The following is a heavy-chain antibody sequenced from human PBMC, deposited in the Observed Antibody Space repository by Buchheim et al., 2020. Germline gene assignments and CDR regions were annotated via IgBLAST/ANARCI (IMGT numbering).Heavy chain of an antibody. CDR1: GFTFSSFE. D-gene: IGHD3-10*01. Sequence: EVQLVESGGGLVQPGGSLRLSCAASGFTFSSFEMNWVRQAPGKGLEWISYISSSGSITYHADSVKGRFTISSDSAKNSLYLQMNSLRADDTAVYYCANVGYASGYNWFDPWGQGTL. CDR3: ANVGYASGYNWFDP. V-gene: IGHV3-48*03. CDR2: ISSSGSIT. J-gene: IGHJ5*02.